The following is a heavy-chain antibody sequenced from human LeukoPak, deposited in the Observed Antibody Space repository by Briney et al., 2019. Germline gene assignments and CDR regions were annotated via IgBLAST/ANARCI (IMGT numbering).Heavy chain of an antibody. CDR2: INPNSGGA. CDR3: ARYALYASGGAGGFDI. CDR1: GYTFTGHY. V-gene: IGHV1-2*02. Sequence: ASVKVSCEASGYTFTGHYMHWVRQAPGQGPEWMGCINPNSGGASFAPKFQGRVTMTRDTSMSRAYMELSRLRSDDTAVYHCARYALYASGGAGGFDIWGQGTMVTVSS. J-gene: IGHJ3*02. D-gene: IGHD3-10*01.